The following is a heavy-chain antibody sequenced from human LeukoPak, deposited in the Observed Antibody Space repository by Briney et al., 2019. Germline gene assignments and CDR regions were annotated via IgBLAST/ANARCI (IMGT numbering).Heavy chain of an antibody. CDR1: GFTFSSHW. Sequence: SGGSLRLSCEASGFTFSSHWMSWVRQAPGKGLEGVAIIKQDGSEKDYVDSVTGRFTISRDNAKNSLYLQMNSLRDEDTAVYYCARDTSAWRYGMDVWGQGTTVTVSS. D-gene: IGHD6-19*01. J-gene: IGHJ6*01. V-gene: IGHV3-7*01. CDR2: IKQDGSEK. CDR3: ARDTSAWRYGMDV.